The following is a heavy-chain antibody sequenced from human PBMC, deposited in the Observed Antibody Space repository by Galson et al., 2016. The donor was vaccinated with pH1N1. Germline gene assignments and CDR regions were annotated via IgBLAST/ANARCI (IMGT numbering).Heavy chain of an antibody. J-gene: IGHJ6*02. CDR1: GFTFSGSA. Sequence: SLRLSCAASGFTFSGSAMHWFRQASGKGLEWVGHIRGKAKNYAPAYAASVKGRFTFARADSNNRAFLQMNNLRPEDTAMYYCAIGRRPDYYYGMDVWGQGTTVTVSS. CDR2: IRGKAKNYAP. D-gene: IGHD2-2*01. V-gene: IGHV3-73*01. CDR3: AIGRRPDYYYGMDV.